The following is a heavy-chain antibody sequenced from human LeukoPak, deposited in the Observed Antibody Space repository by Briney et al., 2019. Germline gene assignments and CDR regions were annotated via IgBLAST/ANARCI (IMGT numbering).Heavy chain of an antibody. V-gene: IGHV3-23*01. CDR1: GFTFSSYG. CDR2: ISGSGGST. D-gene: IGHD2-21*02. J-gene: IGHJ6*03. CDR3: ARDRCNGGDCSSWNYMDV. Sequence: GGSLRLSCAASGFTFSSYGMSWVRQAPGKGLEWVSAISGSGGSTYYADSVKGRFTISRDNSKNTLYLQMNSLRAEDTAIYYCARDRCNGGDCSSWNYMDVWGKGTMVTVSS.